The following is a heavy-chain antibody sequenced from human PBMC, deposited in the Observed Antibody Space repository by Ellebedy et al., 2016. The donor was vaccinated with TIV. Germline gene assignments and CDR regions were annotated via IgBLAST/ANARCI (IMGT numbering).Heavy chain of an antibody. J-gene: IGHJ4*02. Sequence: ASVKVSCKASGYTFTGNYLHWVRQAPGQGPEWMGWINPNSGGTTYAQKFQGRVTMTRDTSISTAYMELSRLRSDDTAVYYCARGLAVAGTSHYWGQGTLVTVSS. V-gene: IGHV1-2*02. D-gene: IGHD6-19*01. CDR3: ARGLAVAGTSHY. CDR2: INPNSGGT. CDR1: GYTFTGNY.